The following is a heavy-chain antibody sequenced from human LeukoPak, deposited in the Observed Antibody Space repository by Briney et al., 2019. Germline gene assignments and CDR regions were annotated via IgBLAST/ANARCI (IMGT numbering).Heavy chain of an antibody. CDR1: GYTFTSYY. V-gene: IGHV1-46*01. J-gene: IGHJ4*02. CDR3: AREVDQLYYYDSSGRGYFDY. CDR2: INPSGGST. D-gene: IGHD3-22*01. Sequence: GASVKVSCKASGYTFTSYYMHWVRQAPGQGLEWMGIINPSGGSTSYAQKFQGRVTMTRDTSTSTVYMELSSLRSEDTAVYYCAREVDQLYYYDSSGRGYFDYWGQGTLVTVSS.